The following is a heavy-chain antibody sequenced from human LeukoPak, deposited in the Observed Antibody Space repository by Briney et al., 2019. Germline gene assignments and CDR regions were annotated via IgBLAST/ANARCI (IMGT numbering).Heavy chain of an antibody. D-gene: IGHD3-22*01. CDR2: IYYSGST. CDR1: SGSISRSSYY. J-gene: IGHJ4*02. CDR3: ARRYFYDSGGYYYYFDY. Sequence: SETLSLTCTVSSGSISRSSYYWGWIRQPPGKGLEWIGSIYYSGSTYYNPSLRSRVTISVDTSKNQFSLKLSSVTAADTAVYYCARRYFYDSGGYYYYFDYWGQGTLVTVSS. V-gene: IGHV4-39*01.